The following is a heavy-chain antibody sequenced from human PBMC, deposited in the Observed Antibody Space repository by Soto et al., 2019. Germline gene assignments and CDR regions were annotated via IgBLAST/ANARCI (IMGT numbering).Heavy chain of an antibody. CDR3: ARDSSGWPADDAFDI. CDR2: ITWSSATI. V-gene: IGHV3-9*01. CDR1: GFTFDNYA. D-gene: IGHD6-19*01. Sequence: GGSLRLSCAASGFTFDNYAMNWVRQAPGKGLEWVSGITWSSATIGYADSVKDRFTISRDNSKSTLYLQMNSLRAEDTSVYYCARDSSGWPADDAFDIWGQGTMVTVSS. J-gene: IGHJ3*02.